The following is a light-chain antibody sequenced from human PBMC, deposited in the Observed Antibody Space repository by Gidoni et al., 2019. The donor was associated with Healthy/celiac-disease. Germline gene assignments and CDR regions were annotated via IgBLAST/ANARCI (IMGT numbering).Light chain of an antibody. V-gene: IGKV3-20*01. CDR1: QSVSSSY. CDR3: QQYGSSPLT. Sequence: EIVLTQSPGTLSLSPGDRATLSCRASQSVSSSYLAWYQQKPGQAPRLLIYGASSRATGIPDRFSGSGSGTDFTLTISRLEPEYFAVYYCQQYGSSPLTFGGGTKVEIK. CDR2: GAS. J-gene: IGKJ4*01.